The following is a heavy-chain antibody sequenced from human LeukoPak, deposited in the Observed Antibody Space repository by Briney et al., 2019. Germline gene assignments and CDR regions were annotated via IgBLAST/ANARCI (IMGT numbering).Heavy chain of an antibody. CDR1: GYSFTTYW. D-gene: IGHD1-26*01. J-gene: IGHJ6*03. CDR3: ARHMWELRSYYYMDV. CDR2: IYPGDSDT. Sequence: GESLKISCQGSGYSFTTYWIGWVRQMPGKGLEWMGIIYPGDSDTRYSPSFQGQVTISADKSISTAYLQWSSLKASDTAMYYCARHMWELRSYYYMDVWGKGTTVTVSS. V-gene: IGHV5-51*01.